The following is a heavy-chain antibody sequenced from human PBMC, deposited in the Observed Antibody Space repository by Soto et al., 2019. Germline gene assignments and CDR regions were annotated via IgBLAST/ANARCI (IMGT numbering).Heavy chain of an antibody. CDR3: ARDPSSGDYDYGAFDI. CDR1: SGSISSSNW. V-gene: IGHV4-4*02. CDR2: IYHSGST. Sequence: QVQLQESGPGLVKPSGTLSLTCAVSSGSISSSNWWSWVRQPPGKGLEWIGEIYHSGSTNYNPSLKSRVTIAVDKSKNQLSLKLSSVTAADTAVYYCARDPSSGDYDYGAFDIWCQGTMVTVSS. J-gene: IGHJ3*02. D-gene: IGHD4-17*01.